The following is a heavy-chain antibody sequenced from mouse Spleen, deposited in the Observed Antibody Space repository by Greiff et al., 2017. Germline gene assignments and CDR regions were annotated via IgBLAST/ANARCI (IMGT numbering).Heavy chain of an antibody. V-gene: IGHV1-82*01. D-gene: IGHD2-1*01. CDR3: ARSGYGNYDFDY. CDR1: GYAFSSSW. Sequence: VMLVESGPELVKPGASVKISCKASGYAFSSSWMNWVKQRPGKGLEWIGRIYPGDGDTNYNGKFKGKATLTADKSSSTAYMQLSSLTSEDSAVYFCARSGYGNYDFDYWGQGTTLTVSS. J-gene: IGHJ2*01. CDR2: IYPGDGDT.